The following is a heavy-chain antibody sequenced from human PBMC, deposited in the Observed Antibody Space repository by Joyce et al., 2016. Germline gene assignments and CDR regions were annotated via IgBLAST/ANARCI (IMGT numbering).Heavy chain of an antibody. CDR2: IDHDGTNS. J-gene: IGHJ4*02. D-gene: IGHD3-3*01. V-gene: IGHV3-74*01. CDR3: ATIFGVFVSDSFDN. CDR1: GFTFNRHL. Sequence: EVQLVESGGGLVQPGGSLKLSCAASGFTFNRHLMHWVRQAPGKGPVCVSRIDHDGTNSRYAGFVEGRFIISRDNAKNTLYLQLTNLRVEDTAIYYCATIFGVFVSDSFDNWGQGTLVTVSS.